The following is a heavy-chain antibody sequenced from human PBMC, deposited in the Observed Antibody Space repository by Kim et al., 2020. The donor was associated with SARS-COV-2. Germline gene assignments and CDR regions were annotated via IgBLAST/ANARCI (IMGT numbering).Heavy chain of an antibody. D-gene: IGHD2-15*01. CDR1: GGSISSGSYY. CDR3: ATDGIYGGNRV. V-gene: IGHV4-61*02. CDR2: IYTSGST. Sequence: SETLSLTCTVSGGSISSGSYYWSWIRQPAGKGLEWIGRIYTSGSTNYNPSLKSRVTISVDTSKNQFSLKLSSVTAADTAVYYCATDGIYGGNRVWGQGTLVTVSS. J-gene: IGHJ4*02.